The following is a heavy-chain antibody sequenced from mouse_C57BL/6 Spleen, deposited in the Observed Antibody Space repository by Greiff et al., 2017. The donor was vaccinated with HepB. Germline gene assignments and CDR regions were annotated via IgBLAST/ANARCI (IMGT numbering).Heavy chain of an antibody. CDR1: GYTFTDYE. J-gene: IGHJ3*01. Sequence: QVQLQQSGAELVRPGASVTLSCKASGYTFTDYEMHWVKQTPVHGLEWIGAIDPETGGTDYNQKFKGKAILTADKSSSTAYMELRSLTSEDSADYYATHYSNYHAWFAYWGQGTLVTVSA. CDR3: THYSNYHAWFAY. D-gene: IGHD2-5*01. V-gene: IGHV1-15*01. CDR2: IDPETGGT.